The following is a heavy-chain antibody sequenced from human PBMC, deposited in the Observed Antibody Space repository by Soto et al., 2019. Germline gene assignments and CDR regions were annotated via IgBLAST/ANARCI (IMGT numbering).Heavy chain of an antibody. CDR1: GYAFTTSG. J-gene: IGHJ4*02. D-gene: IGHD3-10*01. V-gene: IGHV1-18*01. Sequence: QVHLVKSGAEVKKPGSSVKVSCKGSGYAFTTSGITWVRQAPGQGLEWMGWISAHNGNTNYAQKLQGRVTVTRDTSTSTAYMELRRLRSDDTAVYYCARGRYGEYWGQGALVTVSS. CDR3: ARGRYGEY. CDR2: ISAHNGNT.